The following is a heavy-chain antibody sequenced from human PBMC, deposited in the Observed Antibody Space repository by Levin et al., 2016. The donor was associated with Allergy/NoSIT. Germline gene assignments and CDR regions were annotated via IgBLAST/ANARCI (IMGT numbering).Heavy chain of an antibody. D-gene: IGHD7-27*01. J-gene: IGHJ4*02. V-gene: IGHV5-51*01. Sequence: VRQMPGKGLEWMGIIYPGDSDTRYSPSFQGQVTISADKSISTAYLQWSSLKASDTAMYYCARQGAWGWTDYRGQGTLVTVSS. CDR2: IYPGDSDT. CDR3: ARQGAWGWTDY.